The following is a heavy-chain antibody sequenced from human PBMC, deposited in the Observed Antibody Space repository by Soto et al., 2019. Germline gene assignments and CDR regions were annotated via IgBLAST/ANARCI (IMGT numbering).Heavy chain of an antibody. CDR2: ISGSGGST. J-gene: IGHJ6*02. V-gene: IGHV3-23*01. Sequence: GSLRLSCAASGFTFSSYAMSWVRQAPGKGLEWVSAISGSGGSTYYADSVKGRFTISRDNSKNTLYLQMNSLRAEDTAVYYCAKDPTPSRTYCSGGSCYSPHYYYGMDVWGQGTTVTVSS. CDR1: GFTFSSYA. D-gene: IGHD2-15*01. CDR3: AKDPTPSRTYCSGGSCYSPHYYYGMDV.